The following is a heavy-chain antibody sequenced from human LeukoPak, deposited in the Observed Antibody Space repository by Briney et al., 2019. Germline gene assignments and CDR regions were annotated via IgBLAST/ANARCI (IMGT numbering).Heavy chain of an antibody. Sequence: SETLSLTCTVSGGSISSYYWSWIRQPPGKGLEWIGYIYYSGSTNYNPSLKSRVTISVDTSKNQFSLKQSSVTAADTAVYYCASSSSYYDILTGYYNLNAFDYWGQGTLVTVSS. V-gene: IGHV4-59*01. CDR1: GGSISSYY. CDR3: ASSSSYYDILTGYYNLNAFDY. CDR2: IYYSGST. J-gene: IGHJ4*02. D-gene: IGHD3-9*01.